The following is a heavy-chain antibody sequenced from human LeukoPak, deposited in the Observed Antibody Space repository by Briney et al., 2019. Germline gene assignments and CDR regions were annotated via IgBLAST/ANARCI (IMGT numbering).Heavy chain of an antibody. J-gene: IGHJ6*02. D-gene: IGHD3-10*01. CDR1: GGTFSSFP. CDR2: IIPFLDTT. Sequence: SVKVSCKASGGTFSSFPISWVRQAPGQGLEWLGRIIPFLDTTNYAHKFQGRVKITADKSTSTAYLELRSLRSEDTAIYYCARASELGEWFGDLLYIWGQETTVTVSS. V-gene: IGHV1-69*08. CDR3: ARASELGEWFGDLLYI.